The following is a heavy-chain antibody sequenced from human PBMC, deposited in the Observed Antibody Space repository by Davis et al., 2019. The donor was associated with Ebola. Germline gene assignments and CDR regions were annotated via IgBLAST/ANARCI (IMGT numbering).Heavy chain of an antibody. CDR2: ISYDGDNN. Sequence: GESLKISCAASGFTFSSYTLHWVRQAPGKGLEWVAVISYDGDNNYHADSVRGRFTISRDNSKNTLYLQMNSLRAEDTAIYYCARGAYGDYIVKAFDIWGQGTKVTVSS. CDR3: ARGAYGDYIVKAFDI. J-gene: IGHJ3*02. D-gene: IGHD4-17*01. V-gene: IGHV3-30*04. CDR1: GFTFSSYT.